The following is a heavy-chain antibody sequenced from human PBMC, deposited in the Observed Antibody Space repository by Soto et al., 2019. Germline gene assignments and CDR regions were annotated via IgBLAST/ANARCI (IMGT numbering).Heavy chain of an antibody. Sequence: GGSLRLSCAASGFTFSSFDMHWVRQPTGKGLEWVSAIGTAGDTYYPGSVKGRFTISRDNAKNSLYLQMNSLRAGDTAVYYCAREARVFGKAFDVWGQGTMVTV. CDR2: IGTAGDT. V-gene: IGHV3-13*01. J-gene: IGHJ3*01. CDR1: GFTFSSFD. CDR3: AREARVFGKAFDV. D-gene: IGHD3-3*01.